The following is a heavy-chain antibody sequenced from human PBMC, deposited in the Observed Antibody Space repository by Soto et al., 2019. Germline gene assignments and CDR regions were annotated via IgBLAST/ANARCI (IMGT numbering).Heavy chain of an antibody. CDR1: GFSLSTNGMG. CDR3: ARLTRGVYDLDRLWEKFDY. J-gene: IGHJ4*02. Sequence: QITVKESGLTLVKPTETLTLTCTFCGFSLSTNGMGVGWIRQPPGKALEWLALIYWDDDKRYSPSLRSRLTIIKDTSKNQVDLTMTNMEPVDTATYYCARLTRGVYDLDRLWEKFDYWGQGTLVTVSS. V-gene: IGHV2-5*02. CDR2: IYWDDDK. D-gene: IGHD5-12*01.